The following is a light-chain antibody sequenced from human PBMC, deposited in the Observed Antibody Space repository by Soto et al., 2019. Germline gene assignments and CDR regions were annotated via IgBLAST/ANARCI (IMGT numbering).Light chain of an antibody. CDR2: AAS. CDR1: QGISKW. Sequence: DIHMTQSPSSLSASVGDRGTITCLASQGISKWLAWYQQKPGKAPKSLIYAASSLQSGVPSRFSGSGSGTDFTLTISSLEPGDFAVYYCQQRGDWPPITFGQGTRLEI. V-gene: IGKV1-16*01. J-gene: IGKJ5*01. CDR3: QQRGDWPPIT.